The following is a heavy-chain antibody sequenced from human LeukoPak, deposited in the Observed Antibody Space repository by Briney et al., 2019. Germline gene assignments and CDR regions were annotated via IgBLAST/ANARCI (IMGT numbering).Heavy chain of an antibody. D-gene: IGHD3-22*01. V-gene: IGHV4-34*01. CDR1: GGSFSGYY. CDR3: ARGYYCDGSGYFDY. Sequence: PSETLSLTCAVYGGSFSGYYWSWIRQPPGKGLEWIGEINHSGSTNYNPSLKSRVTISVDTSKNQFSLNLNSVTAADTAVYYCARGYYCDGSGYFDYWGQGTLVTVSS. CDR2: INHSGST. J-gene: IGHJ4*02.